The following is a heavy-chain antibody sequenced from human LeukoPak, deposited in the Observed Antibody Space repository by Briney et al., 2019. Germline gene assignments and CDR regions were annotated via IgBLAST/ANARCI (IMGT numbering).Heavy chain of an antibody. CDR2: IDPSSGDT. CDR1: GYTFTHYH. CDR3: ARGVGAVGDY. V-gene: IGHV1-8*01. D-gene: IGHD6-19*01. Sequence: ASVKVSCKASGYTFTHYHINWVRQATGQGLEWMGWIDPSSGDTGYAQKFQDRVTMTRDTSISTAYMELSSLRSEDTALYYCARGVGAVGDYWGQGSLVTVSS. J-gene: IGHJ4*02.